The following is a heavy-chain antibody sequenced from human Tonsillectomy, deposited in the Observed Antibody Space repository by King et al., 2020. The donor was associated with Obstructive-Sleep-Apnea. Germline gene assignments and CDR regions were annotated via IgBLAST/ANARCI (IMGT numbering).Heavy chain of an antibody. CDR1: GFSFCEYG. Sequence: VQLVESGGGVVHPGGSLRLSCVASGFSFCEYGMHWVRQAPGKGLEWVAFLRKDDTDKFYGDSVKGRFTISRDIPENTLYLEMNSLRADDSAVYYCVKDDPVLDYWGQGALVTVSS. CDR3: VKDDPVLDY. V-gene: IGHV3-30*02. CDR2: LRKDDTDK. J-gene: IGHJ4*02.